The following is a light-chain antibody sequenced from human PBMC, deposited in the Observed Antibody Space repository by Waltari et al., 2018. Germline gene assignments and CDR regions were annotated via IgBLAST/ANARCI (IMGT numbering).Light chain of an antibody. J-gene: IGKJ3*01. CDR3: MQALQTPFT. CDR2: RVS. CDR1: QSLLHSDGNTY. V-gene: IGKV2-29*02. Sequence: DIVMTQTPLSLPVTPGEPASISCRSSQSLLHSDGNTYLYWYLQKPGQPPRLLIYRVSNRFSGVPDRFSGSGSGTDFTLIISRVKAEDVGVYYCMQALQTPFTFGPGTKLDIK.